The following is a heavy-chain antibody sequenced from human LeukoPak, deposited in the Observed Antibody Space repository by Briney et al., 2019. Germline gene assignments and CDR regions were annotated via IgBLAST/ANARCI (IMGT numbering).Heavy chain of an antibody. CDR1: GDTLSELT. CDR2: FDPGAGEI. D-gene: IGHD3-10*01. Sequence: GASVKVSCKVSGDTLSELTMHWVRQAPGKGLEWMGGFDPGAGEILYAQQFQGRVTMTEDTSTDTAYMELTSLRSEDSGVYFCAAGGIYSFLDYWGQGTLVTVSS. J-gene: IGHJ4*02. V-gene: IGHV1-24*01. CDR3: AAGGIYSFLDY.